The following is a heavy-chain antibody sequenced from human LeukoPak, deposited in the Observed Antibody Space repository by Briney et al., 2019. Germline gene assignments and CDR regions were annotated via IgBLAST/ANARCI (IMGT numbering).Heavy chain of an antibody. CDR1: GFTLSTNA. CDR3: ACSGRGPFDA. V-gene: IGHV3-7*01. D-gene: IGHD6-19*01. J-gene: IGHJ3*01. CDR2: TKQDASEK. Sequence: GGSLRLSCLTSGFTLSTNAMSWVRQAPGKGLEWVATTKQDASEKYYVDSVKGRFTISRDNVKNSLFFQMNSLRAEDTAVYYCACSGRGPFDAWGQGTMVTVSS.